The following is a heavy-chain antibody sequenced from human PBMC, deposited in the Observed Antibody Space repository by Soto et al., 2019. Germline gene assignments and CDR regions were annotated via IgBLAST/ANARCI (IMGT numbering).Heavy chain of an antibody. V-gene: IGHV4-59*01. J-gene: IGHJ6*02. D-gene: IGHD3-3*01. CDR2: IYYSGST. CDR3: ARDGGYYYGMDV. Sequence: PSETLSLTFTVSGGSISRYYWSWIRQPPGQGLEWIGYIYYSGSTNYNPSLKSRVTISVDTSKNQFSLKLSSVTAADTAVYYCARDGGYYYGMDVWGQGTTVTVSS. CDR1: GGSISRYY.